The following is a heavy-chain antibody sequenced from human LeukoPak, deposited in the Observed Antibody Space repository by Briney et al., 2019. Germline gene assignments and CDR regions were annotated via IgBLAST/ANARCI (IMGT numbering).Heavy chain of an antibody. J-gene: IGHJ4*02. Sequence: GQSLRLSCAASGFTFSTYWMSWVRQAPGKGLEWVAQISHDGGEKKYVDSMKGRFTISRDSAKNSLYLQMNSLRAEDTAVYYCARGGRGPFDYWGQGTLVTVSS. V-gene: IGHV3-7*01. CDR2: ISHDGGEK. CDR3: ARGGRGPFDY. D-gene: IGHD1-1*01. CDR1: GFTFSTYW.